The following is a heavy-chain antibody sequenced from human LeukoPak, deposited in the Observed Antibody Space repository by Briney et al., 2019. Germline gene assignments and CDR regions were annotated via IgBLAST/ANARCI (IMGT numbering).Heavy chain of an antibody. Sequence: GGSLRLSCAASGFTFSSYSMNWVRPAPGKGLEWVSSISSSSSYIYYADSVKGRFTISRDNAKNSLYLQMNSLRAEDTAVYYCARVVWGYYDSSGYYYDYWGQGTLVTVSS. CDR2: ISSSSSYI. V-gene: IGHV3-21*01. J-gene: IGHJ4*02. D-gene: IGHD3-22*01. CDR1: GFTFSSYS. CDR3: ARVVWGYYDSSGYYYDY.